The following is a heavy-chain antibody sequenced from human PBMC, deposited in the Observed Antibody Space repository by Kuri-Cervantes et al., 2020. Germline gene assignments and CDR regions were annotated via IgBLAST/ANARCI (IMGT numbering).Heavy chain of an antibody. Sequence: GESLKISCAASGFTVSSNYMSWVRQAPGKGLEWVSVIYSGGSTYYADSVKGRFTISRDSSKNTLYLQMNSLRAEDTAVYYCARDPPLKVGATGWFDPWGQGTLVTVSS. CDR3: ARDPPLKVGATGWFDP. J-gene: IGHJ5*02. CDR2: IYSGGST. V-gene: IGHV3-66*01. CDR1: GFTVSSNY. D-gene: IGHD1-26*01.